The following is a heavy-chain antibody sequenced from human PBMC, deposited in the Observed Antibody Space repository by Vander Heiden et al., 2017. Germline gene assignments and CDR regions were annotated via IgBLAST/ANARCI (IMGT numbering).Heavy chain of an antibody. CDR3: VRDPGGGWGLDP. Sequence: QVPVDQSGPAVTTPGASLRVSCLSSGYRFTDYWIHWVRRAPGQGLEWMGWINPNSGATKSAQKFQGRVTMTRDTSITTAYMDLDRLTFDDTAMYYCVRDPGGGWGLDPWGQGTLVTVSS. CDR1: GYRFTDYW. CDR2: INPNSGAT. D-gene: IGHD6-19*01. V-gene: IGHV1-2*02. J-gene: IGHJ5*02.